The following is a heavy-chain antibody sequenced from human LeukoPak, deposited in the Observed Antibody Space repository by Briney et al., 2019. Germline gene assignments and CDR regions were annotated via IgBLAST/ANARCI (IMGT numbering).Heavy chain of an antibody. D-gene: IGHD3-22*01. J-gene: IGHJ4*02. V-gene: IGHV1-8*03. CDR3: AREDYYDSGSNDY. CDR2: MNPNSGIT. Sequence: ASVKVSCKASGYTFTSYDINWGRQATGQGLEWRGWMNPNSGITGYAQKFQGRVTISRNTSISTAYMELSSLRSEDTAVYYCAREDYYDSGSNDYWGQGTLVTVSS. CDR1: GYTFTSYD.